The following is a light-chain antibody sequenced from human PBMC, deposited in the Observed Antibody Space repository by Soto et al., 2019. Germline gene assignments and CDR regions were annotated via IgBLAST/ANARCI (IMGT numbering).Light chain of an antibody. CDR3: SSYTTSTTRII. Sequence: QSALTQPASVSGSPGQSITISCTGTSSDVGAYNLVSWYQHHPGKAPKFMIYEVSNRPSGVSNRFSGSKSGNTASLTISGLQAEDEADYYCSSYTTSTTRIIFGGGTKLTVL. CDR2: EVS. J-gene: IGLJ2*01. CDR1: SSDVGAYNL. V-gene: IGLV2-14*01.